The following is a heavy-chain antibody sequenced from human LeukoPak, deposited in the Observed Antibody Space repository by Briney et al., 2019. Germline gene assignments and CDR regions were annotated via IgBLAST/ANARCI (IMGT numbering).Heavy chain of an antibody. CDR1: GFTVSSNY. Sequence: GGSLRLSCAASGFTVSSNYMSWVRQAPGKGLEWVSVIYSGGSTYYADSVKGRFTISRDNSKNTLYLQMNSLRAEDTAVYYCARAYYYDSSGQDGDAFDIWGQGTMVTVSS. J-gene: IGHJ3*02. CDR2: IYSGGST. D-gene: IGHD3-22*01. CDR3: ARAYYYDSSGQDGDAFDI. V-gene: IGHV3-53*01.